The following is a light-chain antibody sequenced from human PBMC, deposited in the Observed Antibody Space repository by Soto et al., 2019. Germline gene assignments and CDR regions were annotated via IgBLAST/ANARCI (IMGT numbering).Light chain of an antibody. V-gene: IGLV2-8*01. CDR2: EVS. Sequence: QSALTQPPSASGSPGQSVTISCTGTSSDVGGYNYVSWYQQHPGKAPKLMIYEVSKRPSGVPDRFSGSKSGNTASLTVSGLQVEDEADYDCCSYAGSNNLYVFGTGTKLTVL. CDR3: CSYAGSNNLYV. CDR1: SSDVGGYNY. J-gene: IGLJ1*01.